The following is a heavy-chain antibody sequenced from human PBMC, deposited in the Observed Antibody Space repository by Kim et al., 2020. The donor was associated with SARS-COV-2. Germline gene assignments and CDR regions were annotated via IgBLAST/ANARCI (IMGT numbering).Heavy chain of an antibody. V-gene: IGHV4-34*01. CDR3: ARESGSWYNC. CDR2: INHSGST. J-gene: IGHJ4*02. Sequence: SETLSLTCAVYGGSFSGYYWSWIRQPPGKGLEWIGEINHSGSTNYNPSLKSRVTISVDTSKNQFSLKLSSVTAADTAVYYCARESGSWYNCWGQGTLVTVSS. D-gene: IGHD6-13*01. CDR1: GGSFSGYY.